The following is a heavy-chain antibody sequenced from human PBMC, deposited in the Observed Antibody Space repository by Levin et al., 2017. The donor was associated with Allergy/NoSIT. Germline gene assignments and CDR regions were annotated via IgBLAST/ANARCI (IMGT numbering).Heavy chain of an antibody. D-gene: IGHD4-17*01. Sequence: SGGSLRLSCAASGFTCSTYAMSWVRQAPGKGLEWVSGISGSGGYTYYADSVKGRFTISRDNSKNTLYLQMNSLRAEDTAVYYCAKGFARLVNTVTTAVDYWGQGTLVTVSS. CDR2: ISGSGGYT. CDR3: AKGFARLVNTVTTAVDY. V-gene: IGHV3-23*01. CDR1: GFTCSTYA. J-gene: IGHJ4*02.